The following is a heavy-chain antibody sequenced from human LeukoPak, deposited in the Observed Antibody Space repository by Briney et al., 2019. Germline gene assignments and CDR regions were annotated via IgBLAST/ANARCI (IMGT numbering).Heavy chain of an antibody. D-gene: IGHD5-18*01. Sequence: KPSETLSLTCTVSGGSISTYYWSWIRQPPGQGLEWIGYIHYSGSTKYNPSLKSRVTISVDTSKNQFSLKLTSVTAADTAVYYCARDLYGYGGFFDYWGQGTLVTVSS. CDR3: ARDLYGYGGFFDY. CDR2: IHYSGST. CDR1: GGSISTYY. J-gene: IGHJ4*02. V-gene: IGHV4-59*01.